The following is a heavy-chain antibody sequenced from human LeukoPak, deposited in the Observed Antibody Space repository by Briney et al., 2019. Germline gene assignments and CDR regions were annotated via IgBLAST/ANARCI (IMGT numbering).Heavy chain of an antibody. CDR2: IYYSGSP. CDR1: GSSIRSSSYY. J-gene: IGHJ3*02. CDR3: ASDLGYSSGWVAFDI. V-gene: IGHV4-39*01. D-gene: IGHD6-19*01. Sequence: SKTLSLTCTVSGSSIRSSSYYWGWIRQPPGKGLEWIGSIYYSGSPYYNPSLKSRVTISVDTSKTQFSLKLSSVTAADTAVYYCASDLGYSSGWVAFDIWGQGTMVTVSS.